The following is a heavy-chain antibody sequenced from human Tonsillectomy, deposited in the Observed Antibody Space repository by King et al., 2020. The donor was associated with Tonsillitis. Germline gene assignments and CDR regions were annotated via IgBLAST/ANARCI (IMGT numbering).Heavy chain of an antibody. D-gene: IGHD3/OR15-3a*01. J-gene: IGHJ6*02. V-gene: IGHV3-48*02. CDR1: GFTFSSYS. Sequence: VQLVESGGGLVQPGGSLRLSCAASGFTFSSYSMNWVRQAPGKGLEWVSYISSSSDTIYYADSVKGRFTISRDNAKNSLSLQMNSLRDEATAVYYCARGNDFWTASPIPGQAYSYAMDVWGQGTTVTVSS. CDR3: ARGNDFWTASPIPGQAYSYAMDV. CDR2: ISSSSDTI.